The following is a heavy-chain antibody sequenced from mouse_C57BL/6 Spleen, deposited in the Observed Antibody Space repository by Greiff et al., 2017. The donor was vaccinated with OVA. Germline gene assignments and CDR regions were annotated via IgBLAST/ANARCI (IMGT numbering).Heavy chain of an antibody. CDR3: ARGGNSYYFDY. D-gene: IGHD2-1*01. CDR2: IYPGDGDT. V-gene: IGHV1-80*01. CDR1: GYAFSSYW. Sequence: VQLQQSGAELVKPGASVKISCKASGYAFSSYWMNWVKQRPGKGLEWIGQIYPGDGDTNYNGKFKGKATLTADKSSSTAYMQLSSLTSADSAVYFCARGGNSYYFDYWGQCTTLTVSS. J-gene: IGHJ2*01.